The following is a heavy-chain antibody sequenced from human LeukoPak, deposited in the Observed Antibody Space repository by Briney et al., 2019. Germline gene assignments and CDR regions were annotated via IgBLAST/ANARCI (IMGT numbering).Heavy chain of an antibody. J-gene: IGHJ4*02. V-gene: IGHV3-64*01. CDR3: ARCYYDSSGYTTQDY. CDR2: ISSNGGST. Sequence: GGSLRLSCAASGFTFSSYAMHWVRQAPGKGLEYVSAISSNGGSTYYANSVKGRFTISRDNSKNTLYLQMGSLRAEDMAVYYCARCYYDSSGYTTQDYWGQGTLVTVSS. D-gene: IGHD3-22*01. CDR1: GFTFSSYA.